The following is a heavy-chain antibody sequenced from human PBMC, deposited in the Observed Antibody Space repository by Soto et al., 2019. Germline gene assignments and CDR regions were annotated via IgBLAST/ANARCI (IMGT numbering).Heavy chain of an antibody. V-gene: IGHV1-3*01. CDR3: ARDLGGWPDY. CDR1: GYTFTSYA. Sequence: QVQLVQSGAEVKKPGASLKVSCKASGYTFTSYAMHWVRQAPGQRLAWMGWSNAGNGNTKYAQKFQGRVTITRDTSASTAYMELSSLRSEDTAVYYCARDLGGWPDYWGQGTLVTVSS. D-gene: IGHD2-15*01. J-gene: IGHJ4*02. CDR2: SNAGNGNT.